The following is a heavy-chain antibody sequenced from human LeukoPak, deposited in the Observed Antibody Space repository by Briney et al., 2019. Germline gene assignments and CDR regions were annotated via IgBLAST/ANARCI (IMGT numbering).Heavy chain of an antibody. CDR3: ARGMTELRFLEWLDAFDI. CDR1: GYTFTSYA. J-gene: IGHJ3*02. Sequence: GASVKVSCKASGYTFTSYAMHWVRQAPGQRLEWMGWINAGNGNTKYSQKFQGRVTITRDTSASTAYMELSSLRSDDTAVYYCARGMTELRFLEWLDAFDIWGQGTMVTVSS. CDR2: INAGNGNT. V-gene: IGHV1-3*01. D-gene: IGHD3-3*01.